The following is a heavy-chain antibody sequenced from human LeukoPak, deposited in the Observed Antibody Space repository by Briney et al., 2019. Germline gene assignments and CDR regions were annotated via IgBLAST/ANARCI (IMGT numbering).Heavy chain of an antibody. Sequence: ASVKVSCKASGYTSTTAGITWVRQAPGQGLEWLGWITPYNGSPTYAQRLQGRVTLTTDTSTTTAYMELRSLTSDDTAIYYCARGGDGDYDYWGQGTLVTVSS. CDR2: ITPYNGSP. V-gene: IGHV1-18*01. D-gene: IGHD4-17*01. J-gene: IGHJ4*02. CDR3: ARGGDGDYDY. CDR1: GYTSTTAG.